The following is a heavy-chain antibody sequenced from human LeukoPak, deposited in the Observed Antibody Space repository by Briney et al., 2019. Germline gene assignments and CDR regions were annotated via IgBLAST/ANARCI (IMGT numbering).Heavy chain of an antibody. CDR3: ARDLGKGGRAYYYDSSGYYPDDY. V-gene: IGHV1-18*01. J-gene: IGHJ4*02. CDR1: GYTFTNYG. Sequence: ASVKVSCKASGYTFTNYGINWVRQAPGQGLEWMGWTSAYNGNTNYAQKFQGRVTMTRDTSTSTVYMELSSLRSEDTAVYYCARDLGKGGRAYYYDSSGYYPDDYWGQGTLVTVSS. CDR2: TSAYNGNT. D-gene: IGHD3-22*01.